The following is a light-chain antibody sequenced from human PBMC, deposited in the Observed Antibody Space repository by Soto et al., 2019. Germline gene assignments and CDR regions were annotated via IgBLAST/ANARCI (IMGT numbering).Light chain of an antibody. CDR1: SGSVSTNYY. CDR3: ALYMGSGISV. Sequence: TVVTQEPSFSVSPGGTVTLTCGLSSGSVSTNYYPSWYQQTPGQAPRTLIYNTNSRSSGVPYRFTGSILGNKAALTITGAQADDESDYYCALYMGSGISVFGGGTKLTVL. V-gene: IGLV8-61*01. CDR2: NTN. J-gene: IGLJ2*01.